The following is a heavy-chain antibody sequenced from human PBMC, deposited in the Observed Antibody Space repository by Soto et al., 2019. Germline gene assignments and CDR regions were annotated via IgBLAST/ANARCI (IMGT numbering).Heavy chain of an antibody. Sequence: SETLSLTCTVSGDSISSYYWTWIRQPPGKGLEWIGYVHNSGATHYSPSLQSRVTMSLDTSNNHISLKLTSVTAADTAVYYCARCPGYSSSPIDSWGPGALVTVSS. CDR2: VHNSGAT. V-gene: IGHV4-59*08. CDR1: GDSISSYY. CDR3: ARCPGYSSSPIDS. D-gene: IGHD5-18*01. J-gene: IGHJ4*02.